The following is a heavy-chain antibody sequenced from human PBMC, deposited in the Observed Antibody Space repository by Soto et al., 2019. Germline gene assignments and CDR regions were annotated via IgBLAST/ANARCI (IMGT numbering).Heavy chain of an antibody. D-gene: IGHD2-21*02. V-gene: IGHV4-59*01. Sequence: QVQLQESGPGLVKPSETLSLTCTVSGGSISSYYWSWIRQPPGKGLEWIGYIYYSGSNNYNPSLKSRVTIAVDTSKNQFSLKLSSVTAADTAVYYCARAVVTPSSFDYWGQGTLVTVSS. CDR3: ARAVVTPSSFDY. J-gene: IGHJ4*02. CDR2: IYYSGSN. CDR1: GGSISSYY.